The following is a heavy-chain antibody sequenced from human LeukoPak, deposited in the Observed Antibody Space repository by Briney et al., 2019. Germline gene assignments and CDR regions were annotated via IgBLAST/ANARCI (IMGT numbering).Heavy chain of an antibody. CDR2: ISYDEINK. V-gene: IGHV3-30*18. D-gene: IGHD1-14*01. CDR3: AKQYRVQDYFYYYMDV. J-gene: IGHJ6*03. CDR1: GFTFSSYG. Sequence: GGSLRLSCAASGFTFSSYGMHWVRQAPGKGLEWVAVISYDEINKYYADSVKGRFTISRDNSKNTLFLHVNNLRAEDTAIYYCAKQYRVQDYFYYYMDVWGKGTTVTVSS.